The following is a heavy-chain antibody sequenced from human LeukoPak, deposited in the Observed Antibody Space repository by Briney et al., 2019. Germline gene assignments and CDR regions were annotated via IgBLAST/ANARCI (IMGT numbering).Heavy chain of an antibody. CDR3: AREGCSSTSCYGPHYYYYYYMDV. CDR1: GYTFTGYY. D-gene: IGHD2-2*01. V-gene: IGHV1-2*06. J-gene: IGHJ6*03. Sequence: ASVKVSCKASGYTFTGYYMHWVRQAPGQGLEWMGRINPNSGGTNYAQKFQGRVTMTRDTSISTAYMELGRLRSDDTAVYYCAREGCSSTSCYGPHYYYYYYMDVWGKGTTVTVSS. CDR2: INPNSGGT.